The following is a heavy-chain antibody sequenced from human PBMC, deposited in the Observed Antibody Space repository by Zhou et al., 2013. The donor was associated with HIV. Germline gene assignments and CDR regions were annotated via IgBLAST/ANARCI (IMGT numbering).Heavy chain of an antibody. Sequence: QVQLVQSGPEVRKPGASVTLSCKTSGYNFVNYALSWVRQAPGQGLEWLGWIRNKAGKTEYAQKFQGRVAMTTNTTTATGYMELRRLESEDTAVYYCARGYGGSQSSRYFQHWGQGTLIAVSS. CDR1: GYNFVNYA. J-gene: IGHJ1*01. CDR3: ARGYGGSQSSRYFQH. CDR2: IRNKAGKT. D-gene: IGHD5-12*01. V-gene: IGHV1-18*01.